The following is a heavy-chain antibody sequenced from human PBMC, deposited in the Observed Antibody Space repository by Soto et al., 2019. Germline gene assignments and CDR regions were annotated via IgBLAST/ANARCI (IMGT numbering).Heavy chain of an antibody. V-gene: IGHV1-3*01. CDR1: GYTFTSYA. D-gene: IGHD6-6*01. Sequence: ASVKVSCKASGYTFTSYAMHWVRQAPGQRLEWMGWINAGNGNTKYSQKFQGRVTITRDTSASTAYMELSSLRSEDTAVYYCASNLLTPYSSSTDYYYGMDVWGQGTKVTVSS. CDR2: INAGNGNT. J-gene: IGHJ6*02. CDR3: ASNLLTPYSSSTDYYYGMDV.